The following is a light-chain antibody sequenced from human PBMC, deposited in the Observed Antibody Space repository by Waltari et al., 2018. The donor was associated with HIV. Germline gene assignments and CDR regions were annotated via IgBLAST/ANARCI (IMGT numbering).Light chain of an antibody. CDR1: RSDVGGYTF. V-gene: IGLV2-11*01. Sequence: QSALTQTRSVSGSPGQSVTTSSSGTRSDVGGYTFVSWYQHHPGKAPKLVISDVTKRPSGVPDRFSGSKSGNSASLTISGLQAEDEADYYCCSYSGSGTLYVFGTGTEVTVL. J-gene: IGLJ1*01. CDR2: DVT. CDR3: CSYSGSGTLYV.